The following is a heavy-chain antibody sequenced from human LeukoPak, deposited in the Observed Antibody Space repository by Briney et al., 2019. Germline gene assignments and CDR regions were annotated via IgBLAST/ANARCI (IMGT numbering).Heavy chain of an antibody. CDR1: RYTFTGYY. Sequence: ASVKVSCKASRYTFTGYYMHWVRQAPGQGLEWMGWISAYNGNTNYAQKLQGRVTMTTDTSTSTAYMSLRSLRSDDTAVYYCATLEWGFVTPSYGLDFGGQGTTVTVPS. J-gene: IGHJ3*01. CDR2: ISAYNGNT. CDR3: ATLEWGFVTPSYGLDF. D-gene: IGHD2-15*01. V-gene: IGHV1-18*04.